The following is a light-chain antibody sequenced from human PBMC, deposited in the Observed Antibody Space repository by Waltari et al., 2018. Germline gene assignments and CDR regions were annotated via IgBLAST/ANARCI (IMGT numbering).Light chain of an antibody. Sequence: IVLTQSPRTLSLSPGARATLSCRASQSVSSHFLAWYQQKPGQAPRLLIYGASSRATGIPDRFSGSGSGTGFTLTISRLEPEDFAVYYCQQYVSSPLTFGGGTKVEIK. V-gene: IGKV3-20*01. CDR1: QSVSSHF. J-gene: IGKJ4*01. CDR2: GAS. CDR3: QQYVSSPLT.